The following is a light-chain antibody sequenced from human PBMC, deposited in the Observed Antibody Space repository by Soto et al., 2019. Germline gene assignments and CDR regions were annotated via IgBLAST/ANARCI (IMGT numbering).Light chain of an antibody. J-gene: IGKJ1*01. CDR3: QHYNSYSEA. CDR2: KAS. V-gene: IGKV1-5*03. Sequence: DNKMAQSASALSASVGDRVTSSCRASQGISNYLAWYQQKPGKVPKLLIYKASTLKSGVPSRFSGSGSGTEFTLTISSLQPDDFATYYCQHYNSYSEALGQGTKVDI. CDR1: QGISNY.